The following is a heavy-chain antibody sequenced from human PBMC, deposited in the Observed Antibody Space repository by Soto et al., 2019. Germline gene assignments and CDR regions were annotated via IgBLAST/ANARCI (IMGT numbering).Heavy chain of an antibody. CDR2: ISRSGDIT. J-gene: IGHJ6*02. Sequence: EVQLSESGGGLVQIGGSLRLSCAASGSYFSAYAMNWVRQAPGKGLEWVSAISRSGDITYYADSVTGRFSISRDNSKNTLYLQINSLRAEDTAVYYCAKGGFWVHYGMDVWGQGTTVTVSS. CDR1: GSYFSAYA. V-gene: IGHV3-23*01. CDR3: AKGGFWVHYGMDV. D-gene: IGHD3-16*01.